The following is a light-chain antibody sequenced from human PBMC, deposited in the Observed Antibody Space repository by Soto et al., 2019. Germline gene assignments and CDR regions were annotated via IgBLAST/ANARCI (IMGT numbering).Light chain of an antibody. CDR2: DAS. J-gene: IGKJ4*01. Sequence: IQMTQVSFNLSGSVGERGHIHCRARQRISCWLAWYQQEPGKAPKLLIYDASSLESGVPSRFSGSGSGTEFTLTISSLQPDDFATYYCQQYNSYSPLTFGGGTKVEIK. V-gene: IGKV1-5*01. CDR1: QRISCW. CDR3: QQYNSYSPLT.